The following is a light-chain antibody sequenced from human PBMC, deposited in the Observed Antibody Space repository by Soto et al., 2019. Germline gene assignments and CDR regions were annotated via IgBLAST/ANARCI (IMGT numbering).Light chain of an antibody. V-gene: IGKV3-20*01. CDR1: QSVSRY. CDR3: LQYGSSPYT. J-gene: IGKJ2*01. CDR2: GAS. Sequence: EIVLKQSPGILSLSPGERATISCRASQSVSRYLIWFQQKPGQAPRLLIYGASRRATDIPDRFSGSGSETDFTLTISRLEPEDFAVFYCLQYGSSPYTFGQGTKVEIK.